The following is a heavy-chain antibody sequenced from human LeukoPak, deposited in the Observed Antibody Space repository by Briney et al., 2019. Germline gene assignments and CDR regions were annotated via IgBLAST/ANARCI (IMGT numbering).Heavy chain of an antibody. Sequence: PGGSLRLSCAASGFTFSSYWMHWVRQAPGKGLEWVSSISSSSTYIYYADSVKGRFTISRDNAKNSLYLQMNSLRAEDTAVYYCARANSGSYLDYWGQGTLVTVSS. V-gene: IGHV3-21*01. J-gene: IGHJ4*02. CDR1: GFTFSSYW. D-gene: IGHD1-26*01. CDR3: ARANSGSYLDY. CDR2: ISSSSTYI.